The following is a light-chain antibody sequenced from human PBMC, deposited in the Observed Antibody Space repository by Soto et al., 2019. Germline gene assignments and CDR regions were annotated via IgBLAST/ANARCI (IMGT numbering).Light chain of an antibody. CDR1: QSVSGW. J-gene: IGKJ1*01. V-gene: IGKV1-5*01. CDR3: QQYETFSGT. CDR2: DAS. Sequence: DIQMTQSPSSLSSSVGDTVAVTCRASQSVSGWLAWYQQKPGEAPKLLIYDASALPRGVPSRFSGSGSGTKFTLTIASLQPDDFATYYCQQYETFSGTFGPGTKVDIK.